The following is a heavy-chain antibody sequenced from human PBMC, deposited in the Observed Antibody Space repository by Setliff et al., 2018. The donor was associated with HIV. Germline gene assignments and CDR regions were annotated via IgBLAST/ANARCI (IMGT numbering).Heavy chain of an antibody. Sequence: ETLSLTCAVYTESLTRYDWAWIRQSPEKGLEWIGEIDDSGSIIYNPSLQSRVTMSVDTSKNQFSLKVRSLTAADTGLYYCARVKSIKTTLVRLWPRFDLWGQGTQVTAPQ. D-gene: IGHD3-10*01. CDR3: ARVKSIKTTLVRLWPRFDL. CDR1: TESLTRYD. J-gene: IGHJ5*02. CDR2: IDDSGSI. V-gene: IGHV4-34*01.